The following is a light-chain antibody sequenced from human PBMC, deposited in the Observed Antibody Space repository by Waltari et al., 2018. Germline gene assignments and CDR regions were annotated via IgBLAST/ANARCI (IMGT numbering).Light chain of an antibody. CDR3: LSPDSGGTYWV. V-gene: IGLV3-16*01. CDR1: ALSTTY. CDR2: KDI. J-gene: IGLJ3*02. Sequence: SHELTQPPSVSVSLGQLARISCSGDALSTTYVHWYQQKPGQSPVLIIYKDIERPSGTPERFSGSSSGTLVTLTISGVQAEDEADYYCLSPDSGGTYWVFGGGTKLTVL.